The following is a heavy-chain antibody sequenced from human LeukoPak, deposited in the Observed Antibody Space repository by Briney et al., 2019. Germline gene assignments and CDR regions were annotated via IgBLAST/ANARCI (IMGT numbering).Heavy chain of an antibody. CDR2: INHSGST. J-gene: IGHJ4*02. D-gene: IGHD3-10*01. CDR1: GGSFSGYY. V-gene: IGHV4-34*01. Sequence: SETLSLTCAVYGGSFSGYYWSWIRQPPGKGLEWIGEINHSGSTNYNPSLKSRVTISVDTSRNQFSLKLSSVTAADTAVYYCARARGAYYGSGSYYPSSSYFDYWGQGTLATVSS. CDR3: ARARGAYYGSGSYYPSSSYFDY.